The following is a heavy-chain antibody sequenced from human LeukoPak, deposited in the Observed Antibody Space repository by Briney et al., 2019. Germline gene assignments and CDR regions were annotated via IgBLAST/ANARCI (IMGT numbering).Heavy chain of an antibody. CDR2: ISGSGTI. J-gene: IGHJ4*02. Sequence: SETLSLTCTVSGGSIHSYWSWIRQPAGKGLEWIGRISGSGTITYNPALQSRLTISIDTSKNQFSLKLMSVTAADTAVYYCARVLIRGAPLDYWGQGTLVTVSS. D-gene: IGHD3-10*01. CDR1: GGSIHSY. V-gene: IGHV4-4*07. CDR3: ARVLIRGAPLDY.